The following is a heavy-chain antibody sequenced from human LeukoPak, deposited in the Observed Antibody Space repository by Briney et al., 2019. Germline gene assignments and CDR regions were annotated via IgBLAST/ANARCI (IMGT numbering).Heavy chain of an antibody. J-gene: IGHJ2*01. D-gene: IGHD6-13*01. CDR1: GYSFTSYW. CDR2: IYPGDSDT. V-gene: IGHV5-51*01. CDR3: ARHPLEAMYSSRDWYFDL. Sequence: GESLKISCKGPGYSFTSYWIGWVRQMPGKGLEWMGIIYPGDSDTRYSPSFQGQVTISADKSISTAYLQWSSLKASDTAMYYCARHPLEAMYSSRDWYFDLWGRGTLVTVSS.